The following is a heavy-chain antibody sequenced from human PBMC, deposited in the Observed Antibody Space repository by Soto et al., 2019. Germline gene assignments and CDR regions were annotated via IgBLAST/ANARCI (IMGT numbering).Heavy chain of an antibody. CDR3: ARRYGSAIDY. Sequence: SDTLSLTCTVSGGTISRWEWSLIRQPPGKGLEWIGYIYYSGSTNCNPSLKSRVTISVDTSKNQFSLKLSSVTAADTAVYYCARRYGSAIDYWGQGTLVTVYS. J-gene: IGHJ4*02. CDR2: IYYSGST. CDR1: GGTISRWE. V-gene: IGHV4-59*08. D-gene: IGHD1-26*01.